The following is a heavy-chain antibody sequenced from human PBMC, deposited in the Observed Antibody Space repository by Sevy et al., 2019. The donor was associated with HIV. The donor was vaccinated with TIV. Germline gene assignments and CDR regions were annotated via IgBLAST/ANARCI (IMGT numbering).Heavy chain of an antibody. Sequence: GGSLRLSCTASGFPFGSYEMNWVRQAPGKGLEWVSYISNSGSAKYYSDSVGGRFTISRDNGKNSLYLEMHSLSAEVTAVYYCARDLPPSATTVAHFDYWGRGTLVTVSS. CDR3: ARDLPPSATTVAHFDY. V-gene: IGHV3-48*03. J-gene: IGHJ4*02. D-gene: IGHD4-17*01. CDR1: GFPFGSYE. CDR2: ISNSGSAK.